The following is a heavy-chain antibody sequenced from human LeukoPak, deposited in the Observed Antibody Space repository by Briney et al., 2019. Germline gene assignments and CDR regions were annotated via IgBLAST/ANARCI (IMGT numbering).Heavy chain of an antibody. J-gene: IGHJ4*02. CDR2: ISSSGNTM. Sequence: PGGSLRLSCAASGFIFSDYYMAWIRQAPGKGLEWLSYISSSGNTMYYADSVMGRFTISRDNAKNSLYLQMNSLRAEDTAVYYCARGDYYDSSGRYWGQGTLVTVSS. V-gene: IGHV3-11*04. D-gene: IGHD3-22*01. CDR1: GFIFSDYY. CDR3: ARGDYYDSSGRY.